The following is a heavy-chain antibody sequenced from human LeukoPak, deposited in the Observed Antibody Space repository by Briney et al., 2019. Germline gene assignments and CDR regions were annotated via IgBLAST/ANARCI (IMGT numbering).Heavy chain of an antibody. CDR1: TFTFSDYA. Sequence: GRSLRLSCTASTFTFSDYAMSWVRQAPGKGLEWVGFIRSKAFGGTSEYAASVKGRFTISRDDSKSIAYLQMNSLKTEDTAVYYCTRAPYSNYVNLDYWGQGTLVTVSS. CDR3: TRAPYSNYVNLDY. CDR2: IRSKAFGGTS. V-gene: IGHV3-49*04. D-gene: IGHD4-11*01. J-gene: IGHJ4*02.